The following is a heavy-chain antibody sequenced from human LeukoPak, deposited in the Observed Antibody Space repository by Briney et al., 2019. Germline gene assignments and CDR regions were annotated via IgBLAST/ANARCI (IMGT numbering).Heavy chain of an antibody. J-gene: IGHJ4*02. CDR1: GFTFSSYS. Sequence: GGSLRLSCAASGFTFSSYSMNWVRQAPGKGLEWVSSISSSSSYIYYADSVKGRFTISRDNAKNSLYLQMNSLRAEDTALYYCAREKIAVTDYDYWGQGTLVTVSS. V-gene: IGHV3-21*01. D-gene: IGHD6-19*01. CDR2: ISSSSSYI. CDR3: AREKIAVTDYDY.